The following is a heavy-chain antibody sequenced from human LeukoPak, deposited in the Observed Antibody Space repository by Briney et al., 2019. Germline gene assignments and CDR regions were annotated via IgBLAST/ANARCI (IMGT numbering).Heavy chain of an antibody. Sequence: PGGSLRLSCAASGFSISDYWMHWVRHAPGKGPIWVSRIKSDGSHTAYADSVKGRFTISRDNAKNTLSLQMNSLRAEDTAVYYCAREGVACVSSSCYVVAFDIWGLGTMVTVSS. CDR2: IKSDGSHT. CDR3: AREGVACVSSSCYVVAFDI. CDR1: GFSISDYW. J-gene: IGHJ3*02. V-gene: IGHV3-74*01. D-gene: IGHD2-2*01.